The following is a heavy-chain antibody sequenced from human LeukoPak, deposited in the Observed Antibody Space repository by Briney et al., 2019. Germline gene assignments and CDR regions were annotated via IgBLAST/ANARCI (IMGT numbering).Heavy chain of an antibody. CDR1: GFTVSSNY. CDR2: IYSGGST. Sequence: PGGSLRLSCAASGFTVSSNYINWVRQAPGKGLEWVSIIYSGGSTYYADSVRGRFTISRDNSKNTLYLQMNSLTAEDTAVYYCARWDSSGYHKYYFDYWGQGTPVTVSS. D-gene: IGHD3-22*01. V-gene: IGHV3-53*01. J-gene: IGHJ4*02. CDR3: ARWDSSGYHKYYFDY.